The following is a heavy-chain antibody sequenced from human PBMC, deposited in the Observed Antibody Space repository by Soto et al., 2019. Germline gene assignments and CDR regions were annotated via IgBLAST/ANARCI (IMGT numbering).Heavy chain of an antibody. CDR3: ARAHFYYGSGNFNNLRFDL. CDR1: LDPIGAVGSS. V-gene: IGHV4-30-2*01. J-gene: IGHJ5*02. Sequence: PADTLYLTCTVSLDPIGAVGSSCTWVRQPPGGVLERIVYIYHSGTTLSNPSLTARLPMSLDCSNNQLSLTLNSVTAADPAVLYCARAHFYYGSGNFNNLRFDLWGQGTKVTVSS. D-gene: IGHD3-10*01. CDR2: IYHSGTT.